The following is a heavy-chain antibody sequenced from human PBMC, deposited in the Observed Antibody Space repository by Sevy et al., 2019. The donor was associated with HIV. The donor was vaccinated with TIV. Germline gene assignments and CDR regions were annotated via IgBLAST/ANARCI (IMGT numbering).Heavy chain of an antibody. J-gene: IGHJ4*02. CDR3: AKDRYYDSSGFYVWDY. Sequence: GESLKISCAASGFTFSSYTMSWVRQAPGKGLEWVSAIRGSGGSTYYAGSAQGRFTISRDNSKNTPYLQMDSLRAEDTAVYYCAKDRYYDSSGFYVWDYWGQGTLVTVSS. CDR1: GFTFSSYT. V-gene: IGHV3-23*01. D-gene: IGHD3-22*01. CDR2: IRGSGGST.